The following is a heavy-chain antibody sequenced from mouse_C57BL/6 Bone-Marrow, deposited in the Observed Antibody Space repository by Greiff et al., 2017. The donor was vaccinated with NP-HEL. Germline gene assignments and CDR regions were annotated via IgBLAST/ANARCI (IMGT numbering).Heavy chain of an antibody. D-gene: IGHD1-1*01. CDR1: GYTFTSYW. CDR3: TGLYYYGSYFDY. J-gene: IGHJ2*01. Sequence: VQLQQSGTVLARPGASVKMSCKTSGYTFTSYWMHWVKQRPGQGLEWIGAIYPGNSDTSYNQKFKGKAKLTAVTSASTAYMELSSLTNEDSAVYYCTGLYYYGSYFDYWGQGTTLTVSS. V-gene: IGHV1-5*01. CDR2: IYPGNSDT.